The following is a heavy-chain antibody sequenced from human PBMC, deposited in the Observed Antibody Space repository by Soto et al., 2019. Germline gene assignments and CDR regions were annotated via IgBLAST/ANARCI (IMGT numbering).Heavy chain of an antibody. J-gene: IGHJ6*02. CDR2: IYPGDSDT. Sequence: GESLKISCXGSGYSFTSYWIGWVRQMPGKGLEWMGIIYPGDSDTRYSPSFQGQVTISADKSISTAYLQWSSLKASDTAMYYCARLGAAAGTDYYYGMDVWGQGTTVTVSS. CDR3: ARLGAAAGTDYYYGMDV. V-gene: IGHV5-51*01. CDR1: GYSFTSYW. D-gene: IGHD6-13*01.